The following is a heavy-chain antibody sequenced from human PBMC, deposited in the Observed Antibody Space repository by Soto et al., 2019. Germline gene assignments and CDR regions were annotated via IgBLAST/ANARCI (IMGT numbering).Heavy chain of an antibody. CDR3: ARGGRAYYYYCYGMDV. CDR2: IIPIFGTA. CDR1: GGTFSSYA. Sequence: QVQLVQSGAEVKKPGSSVKVSCKASGGTFSSYAISWVRQAPGQGLEWMGGIIPIFGTANYAQKFQGRVTITADESTSTAYMELSSLRSEDTAVYYCARGGRAYYYYCYGMDVWGQGTTVTVSS. J-gene: IGHJ6*02. V-gene: IGHV1-69*01.